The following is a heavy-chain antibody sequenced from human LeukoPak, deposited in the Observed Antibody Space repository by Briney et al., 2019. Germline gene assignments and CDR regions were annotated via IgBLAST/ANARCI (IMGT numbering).Heavy chain of an antibody. CDR1: GFTFSSHS. CDR2: INHSGST. Sequence: PGGSLRLSCAASGFTFSSHSMNWVRQAPGKGLERIGEINHSGSTNYNPSLKSRVTISVDTSKNQFSLKLSSVTAADTAVYYCARGGFSSGWHTKYDYWGQGTLVTVSS. CDR3: ARGGFSSGWHTKYDY. J-gene: IGHJ4*02. D-gene: IGHD6-19*01. V-gene: IGHV4-34*01.